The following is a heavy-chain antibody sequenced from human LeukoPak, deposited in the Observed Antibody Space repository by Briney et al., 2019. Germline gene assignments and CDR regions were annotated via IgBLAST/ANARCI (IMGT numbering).Heavy chain of an antibody. Sequence: SETLSLTCTVSGGFISSGSYYWSWIRQPAGKGLEWIGRIYTSGSTNYNPSHKSRVTISGDTSKNQFSLRLSSVTAADTAVYYCARGSYSYDINGWVPFDYWGQGTLVTVSS. CDR3: ARGSYSYDINGWVPFDY. CDR1: GGFISSGSYY. J-gene: IGHJ4*02. V-gene: IGHV4-61*02. D-gene: IGHD3-22*01. CDR2: IYTSGST.